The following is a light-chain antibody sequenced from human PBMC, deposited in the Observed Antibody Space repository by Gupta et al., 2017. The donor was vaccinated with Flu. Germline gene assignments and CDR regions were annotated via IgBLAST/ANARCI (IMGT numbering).Light chain of an antibody. J-gene: IGLJ2*01. CDR3: HSADRTGTFVV. CDR1: ALPIQF. Sequence: SHELPQPPSVSVSPGQTAKITCSGDALPIQFAYWYQQKPGPAPVLMIFNDTERPPGSPERFSGSSSGTTATLTINEVQAEDEADYYCHSADRTGTFVVFGAGTKLTVL. V-gene: IGLV3-25*02. CDR2: NDT.